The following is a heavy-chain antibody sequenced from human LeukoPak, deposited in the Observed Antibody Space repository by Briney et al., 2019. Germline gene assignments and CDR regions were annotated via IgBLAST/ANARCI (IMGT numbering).Heavy chain of an antibody. Sequence: PGRSLRLSCAASGFTLSSYGMHWVRQAPGKGLEWVAVISYDGSNKYYADSVKGRFTISRDNSKNTLYLQMNSLRAEDTAVYYCAKVGYSYGFDFDYWGQGTLVTVSS. D-gene: IGHD5-18*01. CDR1: GFTLSSYG. CDR3: AKVGYSYGFDFDY. V-gene: IGHV3-30*18. J-gene: IGHJ4*02. CDR2: ISYDGSNK.